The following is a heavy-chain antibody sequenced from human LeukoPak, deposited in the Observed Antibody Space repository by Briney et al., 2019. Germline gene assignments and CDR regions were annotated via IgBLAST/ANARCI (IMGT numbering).Heavy chain of an antibody. J-gene: IGHJ6*02. CDR3: ARGLTYYDSSGYFYYYGMDV. CDR2: INHSGST. V-gene: IGHV4-34*01. D-gene: IGHD3-22*01. CDR1: GGSFSGYY. Sequence: SETLSLTCAVYGGSFSGYYWSWIRQPPGKGLEWIGEINHSGSTNYNPSLKSRVTISVDTSKNQFSLKLSSVTAADTAVYYCARGLTYYDSSGYFYYYGMDVWGQGTTVTVSS.